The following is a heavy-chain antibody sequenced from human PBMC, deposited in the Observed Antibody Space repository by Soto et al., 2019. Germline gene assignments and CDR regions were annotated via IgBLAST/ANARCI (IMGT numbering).Heavy chain of an antibody. V-gene: IGHV4-39*01. CDR1: GASISSPDFW. D-gene: IGHD6-13*01. CDR3: ARQIGGGTWSLDH. CDR2: IFYLGST. J-gene: IGHJ4*02. Sequence: SETLSLTCTVSGASISSPDFWWGWIRQPPGKGLEFLGTIFYLGSTYYSPSLKSRLTMSVDTSNNNFSLELTSVTAADTAVYYCARQIGGGTWSLDHWGQGILVTVAS.